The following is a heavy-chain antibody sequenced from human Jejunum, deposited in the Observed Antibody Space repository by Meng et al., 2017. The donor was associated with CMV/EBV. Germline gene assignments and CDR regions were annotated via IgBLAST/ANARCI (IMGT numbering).Heavy chain of an antibody. J-gene: IGHJ4*02. CDR3: VKGTSPYDFWSPPDY. Sequence: FAVDEKAMHWVRKTPGKGLEWVSGISWNSGSTDYVDSVKGRFTISRDNAKNSVHLQMNSLRAEDMAFYYCVKGTSPYDFWSPPDYWGQGTLVTVSS. D-gene: IGHD3-3*01. CDR1: FAVDEKA. V-gene: IGHV3-9*03. CDR2: ISWNSGST.